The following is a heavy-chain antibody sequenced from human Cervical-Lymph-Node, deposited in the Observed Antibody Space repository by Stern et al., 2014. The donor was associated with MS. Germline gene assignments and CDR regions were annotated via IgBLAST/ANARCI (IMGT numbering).Heavy chain of an antibody. D-gene: IGHD3-22*01. CDR2: ISYDGSNK. J-gene: IGHJ1*01. CDR1: GFTFSSYG. V-gene: IGHV3-30*18. CDR3: AKIGYDSSGYYEYFQH. Sequence: VQLVESGGGVVQPGRSLRLSCAASGFTFSSYGMHWVRQAPGKGLEWVAVISYDGSNKYYADSVKGRFTISRDNSKNTLYLQMNSLRAEDTAVYYCAKIGYDSSGYYEYFQHWGQGTLVTVSS.